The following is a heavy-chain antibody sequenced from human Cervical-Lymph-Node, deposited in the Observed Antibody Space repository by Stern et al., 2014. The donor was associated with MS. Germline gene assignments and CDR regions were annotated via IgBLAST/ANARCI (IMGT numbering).Heavy chain of an antibody. D-gene: IGHD6-13*01. Sequence: VQLVQSGAEVKKPGASVKVSCKASGYSFTSYYMHWVRQAPGQGLEWMGIINPSGGRTNYARKFQDRVTMTRDTSTSTVYMEMSSLRSEDTALYYCARDGMTAATYYFDFWGQGTVVTVSS. CDR3: ARDGMTAATYYFDF. J-gene: IGHJ4*02. CDR1: GYSFTSYY. CDR2: INPSGGRT. V-gene: IGHV1-46*01.